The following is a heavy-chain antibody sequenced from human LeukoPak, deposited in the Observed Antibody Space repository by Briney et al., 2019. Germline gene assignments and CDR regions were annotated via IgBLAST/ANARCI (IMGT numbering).Heavy chain of an antibody. J-gene: IGHJ4*02. CDR2: ISSSDNTI. CDR3: ATGRNSWSY. Sequence: GGSLRLSCAASGFTFSDCYMSWIRQAPGKGLEWVSYISSSDNTIYYADSVKGRFTTSRDNAKNSLFLQMNSLRAEDTAVYYCATGRNSWSYWGQGTLVTVSS. V-gene: IGHV3-11*01. D-gene: IGHD6-13*01. CDR1: GFTFSDCY.